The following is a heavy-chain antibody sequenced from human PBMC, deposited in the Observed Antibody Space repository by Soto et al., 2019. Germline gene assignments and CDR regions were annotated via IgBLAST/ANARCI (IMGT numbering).Heavy chain of an antibody. Sequence: SVKVSCKASGGTFSSYAISWVRQAPGQGLEWMGGIIPIFGTANYAQKFQGRVTITADESTSTAYMELSSLRSEDTAVYYCATGSTIFGVVIMAHGMDVWGQGTTVTVS. J-gene: IGHJ6*02. CDR2: IIPIFGTA. CDR1: GGTFSSYA. CDR3: ATGSTIFGVVIMAHGMDV. V-gene: IGHV1-69*13. D-gene: IGHD3-3*01.